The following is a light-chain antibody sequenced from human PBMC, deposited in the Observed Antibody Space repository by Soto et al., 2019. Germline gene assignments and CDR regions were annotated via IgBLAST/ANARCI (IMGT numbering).Light chain of an antibody. Sequence: EIVMTQSPATLSVSPGERATLSCRASQSVSSNLAWYQQKPGQAPTLLIYGASARASGIPARFSGSGSGTEFTLTISSLQSEDFAVCYCQPYNNWPFSFGQGTKLEIK. CDR1: QSVSSN. CDR3: QPYNNWPFS. J-gene: IGKJ2*01. CDR2: GAS. V-gene: IGKV3-15*01.